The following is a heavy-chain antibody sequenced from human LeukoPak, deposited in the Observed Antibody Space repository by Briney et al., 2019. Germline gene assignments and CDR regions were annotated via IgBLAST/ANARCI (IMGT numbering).Heavy chain of an antibody. J-gene: IGHJ6*03. CDR3: ARGTIFGVVTPYYYYYYYMDV. D-gene: IGHD3-3*01. CDR2: INHNGST. V-gene: IGHV4-34*01. CDR1: GGSFSGYY. Sequence: SETLSLTCAVYGGSFSGYYWSWIRQPPGKGLEWIGEINHNGSTNYNPSLKSRVTISVDTSKNQFSLKLSSVTAADTAVYYCARGTIFGVVTPYYYYYYYMDVWGKGTTVTVSS.